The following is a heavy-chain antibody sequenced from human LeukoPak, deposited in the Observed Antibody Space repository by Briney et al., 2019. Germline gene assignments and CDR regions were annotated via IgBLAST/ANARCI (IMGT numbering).Heavy chain of an antibody. CDR1: GYTLTELS. J-gene: IGHJ3*02. Sequence: GASVKVSCEVSGYTLTELSMHWVRQAPGKGLEWMGGFDPEDGETIYAQKFQGRVTMTEDTSTDTAYMELSSLRSEDTAVYYCAQVGVLRFLGDAFDIWGQGTMVTVSS. V-gene: IGHV1-24*01. D-gene: IGHD3-3*01. CDR2: FDPEDGET. CDR3: AQVGVLRFLGDAFDI.